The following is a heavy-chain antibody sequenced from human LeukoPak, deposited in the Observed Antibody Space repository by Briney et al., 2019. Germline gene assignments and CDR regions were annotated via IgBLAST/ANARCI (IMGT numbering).Heavy chain of an antibody. Sequence: GGSLRLSCAASGFTFSSYWMHWVRQAPGKGLVWVSRINSDGTTSYADSVKGRFTISRDNAKNTLYLQMNSLRAEDTAAYYCARDGSLPDYWGQGTLVTVS. CDR3: ARDGSLPDY. CDR1: GFTFSSYW. CDR2: INSDGTT. V-gene: IGHV3-74*01. J-gene: IGHJ4*02.